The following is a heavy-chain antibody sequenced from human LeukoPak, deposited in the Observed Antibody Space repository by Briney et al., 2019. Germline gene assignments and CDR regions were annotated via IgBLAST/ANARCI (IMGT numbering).Heavy chain of an antibody. Sequence: SKTLSLTCTVSGGSISSYYWSWIRQPAGKGLEWIGRIYSSGSANYNPSLKSRVTMSVDTSKNQFSLKLSSVTAADTAVYYCARNYYDSNGYYSSFDYWGQGTLVTVSS. CDR1: GGSISSYY. CDR3: ARNYYDSNGYYSSFDY. V-gene: IGHV4-4*07. D-gene: IGHD3-22*01. CDR2: IYSSGSA. J-gene: IGHJ4*02.